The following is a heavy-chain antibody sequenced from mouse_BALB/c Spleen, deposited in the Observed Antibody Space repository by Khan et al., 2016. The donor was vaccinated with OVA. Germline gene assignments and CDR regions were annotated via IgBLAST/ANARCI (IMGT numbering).Heavy chain of an antibody. CDR1: GYTFTSYW. D-gene: IGHD1-3*01. J-gene: IGHJ3*01. CDR3: ARRGLNGIFPY. V-gene: IGHV1-7*01. CDR2: INPSTGYT. Sequence: QVQLKESGAELAKPGASVKMSCKASGYTFTSYWIHWVKQRPGQGLEWIGYINPSTGYTEYNQKFKDKATLTTDKSSSTAYMQLSSLTSEDSAVYYCARRGLNGIFPYWGQGTLVTVSA.